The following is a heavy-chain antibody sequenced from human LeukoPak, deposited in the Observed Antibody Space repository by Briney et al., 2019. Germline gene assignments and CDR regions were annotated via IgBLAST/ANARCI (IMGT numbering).Heavy chain of an antibody. CDR3: ARVRLAARPFAY. D-gene: IGHD6-6*01. CDR1: GGSISPFY. J-gene: IGHJ4*02. CDR2: IYYSGNS. V-gene: IGHV4-59*01. Sequence: PSETLSLTCSVSGGSISPFYWSWIRQPPGKGLEGMGYIYYSGNSDYNPSLKSGGTISVDPSNNRFSLKLTSVTAADTAVYYCARVRLAARPFAYWSQGTLVTVSS.